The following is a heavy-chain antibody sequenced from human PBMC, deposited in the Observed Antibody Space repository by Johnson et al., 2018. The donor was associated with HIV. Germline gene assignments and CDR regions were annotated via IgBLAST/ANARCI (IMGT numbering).Heavy chain of an antibody. Sequence: STSYADSVKGRFTISRDNAKNTLYLQMNSLRAEDTAVYYCARGGKSYYGAFDIWGQGTMVTVSS. V-gene: IGHV3-74*01. CDR2: ST. J-gene: IGHJ3*02. CDR3: ARGGKSYYGAFDI. D-gene: IGHD3-10*01.